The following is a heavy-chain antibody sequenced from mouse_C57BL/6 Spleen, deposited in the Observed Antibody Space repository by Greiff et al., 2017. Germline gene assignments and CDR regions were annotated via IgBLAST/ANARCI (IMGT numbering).Heavy chain of an antibody. Sequence: QVQLQQPGAELVMPGASVKLSCKASGYTFTSYWMHWVKQRPGQGLEWIGEIDPSDSYTNYNQKFKGKSTLTVDKSSSTAYMQLSSLTSEDSAVYYGARVTGTGYAMDYWGQGTSVTVSS. J-gene: IGHJ4*01. CDR1: GYTFTSYW. V-gene: IGHV1-69*01. D-gene: IGHD4-1*01. CDR2: IDPSDSYT. CDR3: ARVTGTGYAMDY.